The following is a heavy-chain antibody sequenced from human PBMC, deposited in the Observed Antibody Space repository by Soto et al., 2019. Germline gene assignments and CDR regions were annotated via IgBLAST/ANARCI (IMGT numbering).Heavy chain of an antibody. CDR2: ISSSSSYI. CDR1: GFTFSSYS. D-gene: IGHD6-6*01. CDR3: ARVGGQLVPGFDY. J-gene: IGHJ4*02. V-gene: IGHV3-21*01. Sequence: EVQLVESGGGLVKPGGSLRLSCAASGFTFSSYSMNWVRQAPGKGLEWVSSISSSSSYIYYADSVKGRFTISRDIGKNSLYLQMNSLRAEDTAVYYCARVGGQLVPGFDYWGQGTLVTVSS.